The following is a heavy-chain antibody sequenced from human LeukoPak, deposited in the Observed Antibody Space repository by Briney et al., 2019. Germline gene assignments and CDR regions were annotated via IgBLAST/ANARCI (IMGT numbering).Heavy chain of an antibody. CDR2: ISGSGGST. V-gene: IGHV3-23*01. Sequence: GGSLRLSCAASGFTFSSYAMSWVRQAPGKGLEWVSAISGSGGSTYYADSVKGRFTISRDNSKNTLYLQMNSLRAEDTAVYYCAKARPYSVVAPTGYFDYWGQGTLVTVSS. J-gene: IGHJ4*02. CDR3: AKARPYSVVAPTGYFDY. CDR1: GFTFSSYA. D-gene: IGHD2-15*01.